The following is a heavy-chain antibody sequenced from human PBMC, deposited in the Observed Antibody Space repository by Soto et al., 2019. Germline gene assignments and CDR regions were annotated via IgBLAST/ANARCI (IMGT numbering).Heavy chain of an antibody. V-gene: IGHV4-39*01. CDR3: ARHFSVGYFDY. CDR2: IYYSGTT. CDR1: GDSITNNSYF. J-gene: IGHJ4*02. Sequence: PSETLSLTCTVSGDSITNNSYFWAWIRQPPGKGLEWIGSIYYSGTTYYNPSLKSRVTISVDRSKNQFSLKLSSVTAADTAVYYCARHFSVGYFDYWGQGALVTVSS.